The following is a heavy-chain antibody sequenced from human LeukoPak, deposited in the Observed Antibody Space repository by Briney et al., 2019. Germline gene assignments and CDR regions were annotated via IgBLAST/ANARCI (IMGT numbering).Heavy chain of an antibody. CDR3: ARGGGYASGNYRFVDY. CDR2: MSYSGSP. V-gene: IGHV4-39*07. CDR1: GGSLSSSNSH. D-gene: IGHD3-10*01. J-gene: IGHJ4*02. Sequence: PSETLSLTCTVSGGSLSSSNSHWGWIRLSPGKGLEWIGSMSYSGSPYYNPSLKSRVTMSVDTSRNQFSLKLTSVTAADAAVYYCARGGGYASGNYRFVDYWGQGTLVTVSS.